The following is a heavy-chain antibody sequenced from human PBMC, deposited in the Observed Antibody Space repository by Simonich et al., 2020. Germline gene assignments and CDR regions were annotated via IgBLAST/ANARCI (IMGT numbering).Heavy chain of an antibody. J-gene: IGHJ3*02. D-gene: IGHD6-6*01. CDR1: GGSFSGYY. CDR2: INHSEST. V-gene: IGHV4-34*01. Sequence: QVQLQQWGAGLLKPSETLSLTCAVYGGSFSGYYWSWIRQPPGKGLEWIGEINHSESTNYNPSLKSRVTISVEPSKNQFSLKLSSVTAADTAVYYCASPGGTAARDAFDIWGQGTMVTVSS. CDR3: ASPGGTAARDAFDI.